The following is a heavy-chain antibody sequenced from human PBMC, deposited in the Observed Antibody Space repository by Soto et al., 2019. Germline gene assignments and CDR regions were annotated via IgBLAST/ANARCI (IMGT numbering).Heavy chain of an antibody. CDR2: IKQDGSEE. CDR3: VRTHVDSVSGDFYGMDV. CDR1: GTTFKRYW. Sequence: GGSLRLSFVASGTTFKRYWMSWVRQAPWNLLEWVANIKQDGSEEYYVDSSKALFTISRDNAKKSLYLQMNSLRAEDTAMYYCVRTHVDSVSGDFYGMDVWGQGTTVPVSS. V-gene: IGHV3-7*01. J-gene: IGHJ6*01. D-gene: IGHD6-19*01.